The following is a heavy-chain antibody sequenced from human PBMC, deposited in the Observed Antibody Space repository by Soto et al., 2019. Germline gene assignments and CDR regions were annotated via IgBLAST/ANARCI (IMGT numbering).Heavy chain of an antibody. D-gene: IGHD3-9*01. J-gene: IGHJ6*01. CDR1: GGSISSYY. CDR3: ARDFRYYDILTGYYYYGMDV. Sequence: SETLSLTSTVSGGSISSYYWSWIRQPPGKGLEWIGYIYYSGSTNYNPSLKIRVTISVDTSKNQFSLKLSSVTAADTAVYYCARDFRYYDILTGYYYYGMDVWGQGTTVTVSS. V-gene: IGHV4-59*01. CDR2: IYYSGST.